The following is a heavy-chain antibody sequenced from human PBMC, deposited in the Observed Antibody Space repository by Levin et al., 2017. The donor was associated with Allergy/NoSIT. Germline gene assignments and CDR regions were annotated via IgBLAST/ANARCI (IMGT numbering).Heavy chain of an antibody. Sequence: NPSETLSLTCAVYGGSFSGYYWSWIRQPPGKGLEWIGEINHSGSTNYNPSLKSRVTISVDTSKNQFSLKLSSVTAADTAVYYCAREMAQWMVFDYWGQGTLVTVSS. CDR2: INHSGST. CDR1: GGSFSGYY. J-gene: IGHJ4*02. D-gene: IGHD6-19*01. CDR3: AREMAQWMVFDY. V-gene: IGHV4-34*01.